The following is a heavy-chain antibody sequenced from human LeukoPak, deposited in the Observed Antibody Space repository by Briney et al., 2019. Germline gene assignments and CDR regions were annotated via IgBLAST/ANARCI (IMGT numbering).Heavy chain of an antibody. Sequence: SETLSLTCTVSGGSISSGDYYWSWIRQPPGKGLEWIGYIYYSGSTYYNPSLKSRVTISVDTSKNQFSLKLSSVTAADTAVYYRARESGSGYPFDYWGQGTLVTVSS. D-gene: IGHD3-22*01. CDR2: IYYSGST. CDR1: GGSISSGDYY. V-gene: IGHV4-30-4*01. J-gene: IGHJ4*02. CDR3: ARESGSGYPFDY.